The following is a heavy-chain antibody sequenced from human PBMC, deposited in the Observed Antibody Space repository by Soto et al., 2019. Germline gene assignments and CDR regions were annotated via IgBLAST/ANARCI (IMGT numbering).Heavy chain of an antibody. Sequence: GGSLRLSCAASGFTFGNYAMSWARQAPGKGLEWVSAIAASGATTYYADSVKGRLTVSRDNSKNTLYLQMNSLRAEDTAVYYCAKDRGGSGWRFDYWGQGTLVTVSS. V-gene: IGHV3-23*01. D-gene: IGHD6-19*01. CDR2: IAASGATT. CDR1: GFTFGNYA. J-gene: IGHJ4*02. CDR3: AKDRGGSGWRFDY.